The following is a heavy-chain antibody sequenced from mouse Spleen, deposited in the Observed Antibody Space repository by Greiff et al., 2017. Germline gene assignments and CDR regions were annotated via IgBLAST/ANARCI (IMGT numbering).Heavy chain of an antibody. V-gene: IGHV1-50*01. Sequence: VQLQQPGAELVKPGASVKLSCKASGYTFTSYWMQWVKQRPGQGLEWIGEIDPSDSYTNYNQKFKGKATLTVDTSSSTAYMQLSSLTSEDSAVYYCARWDGNYAMDYWGQGTSVTVSS. D-gene: IGHD1-1*01. J-gene: IGHJ4*01. CDR2: IDPSDSYT. CDR1: GYTFTSYW. CDR3: ARWDGNYAMDY.